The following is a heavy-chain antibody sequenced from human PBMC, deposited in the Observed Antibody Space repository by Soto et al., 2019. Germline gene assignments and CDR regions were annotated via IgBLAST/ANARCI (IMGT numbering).Heavy chain of an antibody. Sequence: QVQLQESGPGLVKPSQTLSLTCTVSGGSISSGGYYWSWIRQHPGKGLEWIGYIYYSGSTYYNPSLNSRVTISVDTSKNQFSLKLSSVTAADTAVYYCAREVWEAVAGGNYYMDVWGKGTTVTVSS. CDR2: IYYSGST. CDR3: AREVWEAVAGGNYYMDV. J-gene: IGHJ6*03. CDR1: GGSISSGGYY. V-gene: IGHV4-31*03. D-gene: IGHD6-19*01.